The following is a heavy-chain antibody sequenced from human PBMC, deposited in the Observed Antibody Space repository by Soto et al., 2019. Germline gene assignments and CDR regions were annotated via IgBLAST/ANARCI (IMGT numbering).Heavy chain of an antibody. CDR2: IYHSGST. Sequence: QVQLQESGPGLVKPSGTLSLTCEVSGDSISSNNWWSWVRQPPGKGPEWIGEIYHSGSTNYNPSLKSRVTISIDKSKNQFSLNLSSVTAADTAVYYCARGFVSWVAAERNWGQGIMVTVSS. J-gene: IGHJ4*02. CDR3: ARGFVSWVAAERN. D-gene: IGHD6-25*01. CDR1: GDSISSNNW. V-gene: IGHV4-4*02.